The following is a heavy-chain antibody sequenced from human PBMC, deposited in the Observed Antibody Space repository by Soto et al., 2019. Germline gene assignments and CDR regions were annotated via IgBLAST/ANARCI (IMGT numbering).Heavy chain of an antibody. CDR2: VSPNGQGI. Sequence: WGSLRRSCAASGFTLSYYGMSWVRQAPGKGLEWVSAVSPNGQGIYYADSVRVRFTISRDISKNTVFLQMDSLSAEDTAVYYCANDREYPRDYFHYWGQGTLVTVSS. D-gene: IGHD6-6*01. V-gene: IGHV3-23*01. CDR1: GFTLSYYG. CDR3: ANDREYPRDYFHY. J-gene: IGHJ4*02.